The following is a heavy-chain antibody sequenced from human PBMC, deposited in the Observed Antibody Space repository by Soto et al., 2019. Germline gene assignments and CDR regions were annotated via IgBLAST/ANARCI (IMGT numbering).Heavy chain of an antibody. CDR2: MNPNSGNT. D-gene: IGHD2-8*01. Sequence: ASVKVSCKASGYTFTIYDINWVRQATGQGLEWMGWMNPNSGNTGYAQKFQGRVTMTRNTSISTAYMELSSLRSEDTAVYYCARGVYCTNGVCYSQYYMDVWGKGTTVTVSS. CDR1: GYTFTIYD. J-gene: IGHJ6*03. CDR3: ARGVYCTNGVCYSQYYMDV. V-gene: IGHV1-8*02.